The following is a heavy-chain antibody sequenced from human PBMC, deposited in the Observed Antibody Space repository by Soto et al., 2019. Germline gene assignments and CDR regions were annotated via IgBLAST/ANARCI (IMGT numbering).Heavy chain of an antibody. V-gene: IGHV3-23*01. CDR1: GFTFSSYA. Sequence: GGSLRLSCAASGFTFSSYAMSWVRQAPGKGLEWVSAISGSGGSTYYADSVKGRFTISRDNSKNTLYLQMNSLRAEDTAVYYWAKDMDYYDSSGYDYWGQGTLVTVSS. CDR2: ISGSGGST. D-gene: IGHD3-22*01. J-gene: IGHJ4*02. CDR3: AKDMDYYDSSGYDY.